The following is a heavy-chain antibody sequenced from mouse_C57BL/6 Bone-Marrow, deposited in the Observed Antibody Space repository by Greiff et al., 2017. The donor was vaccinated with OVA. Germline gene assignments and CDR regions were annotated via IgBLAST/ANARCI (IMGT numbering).Heavy chain of an antibody. CDR2: IYPGDGDT. D-gene: IGHD1-1*01. Sequence: VQLQQSGPELVKPGASVKISCKASGYAFSSSWMNWVKQRPGKGLAGIGRIYPGDGDTNYNGKFKGKATLTADKSSSTAYMQLSSLTSEDSAVYFCARSGITTVVAKGYWYFDVWGTGTTVTVSS. J-gene: IGHJ1*03. CDR1: GYAFSSSW. CDR3: ARSGITTVVAKGYWYFDV. V-gene: IGHV1-82*01.